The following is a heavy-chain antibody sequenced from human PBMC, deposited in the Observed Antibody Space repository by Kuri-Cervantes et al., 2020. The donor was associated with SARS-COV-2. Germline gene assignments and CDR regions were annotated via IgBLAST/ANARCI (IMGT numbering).Heavy chain of an antibody. CDR1: GFHFSSHG. J-gene: IGHJ4*02. V-gene: IGHV3-30*18. D-gene: IGHD6-19*01. CDR3: AKGPGSGWYYFDY. CDR2: ISYDGSNK. Sequence: GESLKISCAASGFHFSSHGMHWVRQAPGKGLEWVAVISYDGSNKYYADSVKGRFTISRDDSKNTLYLQMNSLRAEDTAVYYCAKGPGSGWYYFDYWGQGTLVTVSS.